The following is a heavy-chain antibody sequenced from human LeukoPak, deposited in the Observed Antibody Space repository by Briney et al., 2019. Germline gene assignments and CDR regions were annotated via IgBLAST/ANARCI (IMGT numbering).Heavy chain of an antibody. CDR3: AKLSGYGIPMNWFDP. V-gene: IGHV3-23*01. CDR1: GFTFSSYA. D-gene: IGHD5-18*01. CDR2: ISGSGGST. J-gene: IGHJ5*02. Sequence: SCAASGFTFSSYAMSWVRQAPGKGLEWVSAISGSGGSTYYADSVKGRFTISRDNSKNTLYLQMNSLRAEDTAVYYCAKLSGYGIPMNWFDPWGQGTLVTVSS.